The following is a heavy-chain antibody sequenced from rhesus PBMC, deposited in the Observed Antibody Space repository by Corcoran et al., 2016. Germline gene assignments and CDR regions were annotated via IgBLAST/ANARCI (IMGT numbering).Heavy chain of an antibody. CDR2: IYASGSST. Sequence: QLQLQESGPGLVKPSETLSVTCAVSGGSISSSYWSWIRQAPGKGLEWIGYIYASGSSTTYNPSLKSRVTLSVDTSKNQLSLKLSSVTAADTAVYYCASGGYYSGSFDYWGQGVVVTVSS. D-gene: IGHD3-16*01. V-gene: IGHV4-169*02. CDR1: GGSISSSY. J-gene: IGHJ6*01. CDR3: ASGGYYSGSFDY.